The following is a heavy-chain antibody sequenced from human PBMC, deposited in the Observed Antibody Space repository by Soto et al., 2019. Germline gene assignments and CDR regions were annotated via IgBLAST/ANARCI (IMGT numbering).Heavy chain of an antibody. J-gene: IGHJ5*02. CDR3: AKAAQTRYNWNDLGNWFDP. Sequence: QVQLVQAGAEVKKPGSSVTVSCKEYGGPFSSYAIAWVRQAPGEGLEWMGGIDPIFGIANYAQKFQGRDAINADDTTNTAYMELSSLSSDDTAVYYCAKAAQTRYNWNDLGNWFDPWGQGTLVIGSS. V-gene: IGHV1-69*01. CDR1: GGPFSSYA. D-gene: IGHD1-1*01. CDR2: IDPIFGIA.